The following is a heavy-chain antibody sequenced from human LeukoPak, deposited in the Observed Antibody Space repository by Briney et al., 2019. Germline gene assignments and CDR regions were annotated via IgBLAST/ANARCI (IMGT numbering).Heavy chain of an antibody. D-gene: IGHD4-17*01. CDR1: GFTFSSYA. Sequence: GGSLRLSCAASGFTFSSYAMHWVRQAPGKGLEWVAVISYDGSNKYYADSVKGRFTISRDNSKNTLYLQMNSLRAEDTAVYYCARDDPYGDYIDYWGQGTLATVSS. CDR3: ARDDPYGDYIDY. V-gene: IGHV3-30*04. CDR2: ISYDGSNK. J-gene: IGHJ4*02.